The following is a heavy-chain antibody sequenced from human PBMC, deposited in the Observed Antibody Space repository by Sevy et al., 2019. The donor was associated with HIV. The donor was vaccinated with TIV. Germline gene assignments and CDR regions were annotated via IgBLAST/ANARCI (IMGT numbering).Heavy chain of an antibody. D-gene: IGHD3-22*01. CDR3: ARGSSYYYDSSGCPADY. V-gene: IGHV4-34*01. CDR1: GGSFSGYY. Sequence: SETLSLTCAVYGGSFSGYYWSWIRQPPGKGLEWIGEINHSGSTNYNPSLKSRVTISVDTSKNQFSLKLSSVTAADTAVYYCARGSSYYYDSSGCPADYWGQGTLVTVSS. J-gene: IGHJ4*02. CDR2: INHSGST.